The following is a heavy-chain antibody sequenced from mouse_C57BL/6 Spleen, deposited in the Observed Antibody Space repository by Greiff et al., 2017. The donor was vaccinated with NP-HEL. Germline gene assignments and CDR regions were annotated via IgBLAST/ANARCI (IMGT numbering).Heavy chain of an antibody. V-gene: IGHV1-43*01. J-gene: IGHJ2*01. CDR2: INPSTGGT. CDR3: ARLYYYGSSYDYFDY. D-gene: IGHD1-1*01. CDR1: GYSFTGYY. Sequence: VQLQQSGPELVKPGASVKISCKASGYSFTGYYMHWVKQSSEKSLEWIGEINPSTGGTSYNQKFKGKATLTVDKSSSTAYMQLKSLTSEDSAVYYCARLYYYGSSYDYFDYWGQGTTLTVSS.